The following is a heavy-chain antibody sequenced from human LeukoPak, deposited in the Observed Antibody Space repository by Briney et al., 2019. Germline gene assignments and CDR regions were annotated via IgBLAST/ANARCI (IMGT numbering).Heavy chain of an antibody. CDR3: ARGDPMIRGLFGY. V-gene: IGHV4-59*12. Sequence: SETLSLTCTVSGGTISSYYWNWIRQPPGKGLEWIGYIHDSGSTKYNPPLKSRVAISVDTSKNQFSLKLSSVAAADTAVYYCARGDPMIRGLFGYWGQGTLVTVSS. CDR2: IHDSGST. J-gene: IGHJ4*02. CDR1: GGTISSYY. D-gene: IGHD3-10*01.